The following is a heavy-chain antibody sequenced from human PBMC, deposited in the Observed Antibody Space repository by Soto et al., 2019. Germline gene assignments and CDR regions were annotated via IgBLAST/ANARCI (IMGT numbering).Heavy chain of an antibody. J-gene: IGHJ3*02. D-gene: IGHD2-2*01. V-gene: IGHV3-64*01. Sequence: EVQLVESGGGLVQPGRSLRLSCVASGFTFSTYAMHWVRQAPGKGLEYVSLISGDGRSTYYANSVKGRFTISRDNSKNTLYLQMGSLRAEDMAVYYCARVCSTTSCYGAFDIWGQGTMVIVSS. CDR2: ISGDGRST. CDR3: ARVCSTTSCYGAFDI. CDR1: GFTFSTYA.